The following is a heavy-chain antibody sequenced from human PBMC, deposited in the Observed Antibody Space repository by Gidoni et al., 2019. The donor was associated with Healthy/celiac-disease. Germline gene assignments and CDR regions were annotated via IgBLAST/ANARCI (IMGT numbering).Heavy chain of an antibody. CDR1: GFTFISYG. CDR2: ISYDGSNK. J-gene: IGHJ6*03. CDR3: AKSHLLSHYYYYMDV. V-gene: IGHV3-30*18. Sequence: QVQLVESGGGVVQPGRSLRLSFAASGFTFISYGLHLVRQAPGKGLEWVAVISYDGSNKYYADAVKGRFTISRDNSKNTLYLQMNSLRAEDTAVYYCAKSHLLSHYYYYMDVWGKGTTVTVSS.